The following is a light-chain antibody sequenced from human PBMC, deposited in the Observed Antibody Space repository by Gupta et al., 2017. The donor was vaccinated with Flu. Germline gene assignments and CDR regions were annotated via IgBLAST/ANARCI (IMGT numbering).Light chain of an antibody. CDR2: SAS. J-gene: IGKJ3*01. V-gene: IGKV1-17*01. Sequence: GDRITITCRASQNIGNDLGWYQQRPGKAPRRLIYSASSLQSEVPSRFSGSGSGTEFTLTISRLQPEDFATYFCLQHNSFPFTFGPGTKVDIK. CDR3: LQHNSFPFT. CDR1: QNIGND.